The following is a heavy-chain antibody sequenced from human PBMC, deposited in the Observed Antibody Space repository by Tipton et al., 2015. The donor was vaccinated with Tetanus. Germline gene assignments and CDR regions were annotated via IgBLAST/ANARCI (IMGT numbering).Heavy chain of an antibody. D-gene: IGHD3-3*01. J-gene: IGHJ4*02. CDR2: ISSSGST. V-gene: IGHV4-61*08. Sequence: TLSLTCTVSGGSLRSGDHYWSWIRQPPGKGLEWLAYISSSGSTNSNYSLKSRITISRDTSKNQFSLKLASVTAADTAVYFCARANFDFPKKGPFDSWGQGIPVIVS. CDR3: ARANFDFPKKGPFDS. CDR1: GGSLRSGDHY.